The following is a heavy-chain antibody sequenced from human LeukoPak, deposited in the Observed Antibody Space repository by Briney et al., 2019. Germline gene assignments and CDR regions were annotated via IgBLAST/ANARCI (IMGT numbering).Heavy chain of an antibody. CDR2: IYHSGST. Sequence: ASETLSLTCAVSGGSISSGGYSWSWIRQPPGKGLEWIGYIYHSGSTYYNPSLKSRVTISVDRSKNQFSLKLSSVTAADTAVYYCAIRETSSSEKVARAFDIWGQGTMVTVSS. J-gene: IGHJ3*02. D-gene: IGHD6-6*01. CDR3: AIRETSSSEKVARAFDI. CDR1: GGSISSGGYS. V-gene: IGHV4-30-2*01.